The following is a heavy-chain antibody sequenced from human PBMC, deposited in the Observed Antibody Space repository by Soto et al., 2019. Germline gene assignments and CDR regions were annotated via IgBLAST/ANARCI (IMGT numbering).Heavy chain of an antibody. Sequence: SETLSLTCTVSGGSISSYYWSWIRQPPGKGLEWIGYIYYSGSTNYNPSLKSRVTISVDTSKNQFSLKLSSVTAANTAVYYCATSPAAIPYYFDYWGQGTLVTVSS. D-gene: IGHD2-2*02. CDR3: ATSPAAIPYYFDY. CDR1: GGSISSYY. V-gene: IGHV4-59*01. J-gene: IGHJ4*02. CDR2: IYYSGST.